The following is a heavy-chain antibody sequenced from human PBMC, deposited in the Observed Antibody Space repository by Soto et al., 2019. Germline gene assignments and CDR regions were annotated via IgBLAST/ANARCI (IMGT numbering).Heavy chain of an antibody. CDR3: ARAPPRPSPRWVL. D-gene: IGHD3-16*01. J-gene: IGHJ6*02. CDR1: GRWIRRGGDS. V-gene: IGHV4-30-2*06. CDR2: IYPTGST. Sequence: SDTLSLTWTFSGRWIRRGGDSWSWVGQSPEKGLGWLGCIYPTGSTYYHPSLKSRVTISIDTSRNQFSLNLTSVTAAATAVYYWARAPPRPSPRWVLWGHGTTATVS.